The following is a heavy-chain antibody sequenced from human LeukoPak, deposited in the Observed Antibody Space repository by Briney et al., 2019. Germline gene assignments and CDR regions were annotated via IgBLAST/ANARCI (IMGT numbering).Heavy chain of an antibody. CDR2: TSVRGDYT. V-gene: IGHV3-23*01. D-gene: IGHD3-16*01. J-gene: IGHJ4*02. Sequence: GGTLRLSCAVSGFTFTSYSMSWGRQPPGKGPEWVSGTSVRGDYTYYADSVNGWFTISRDSSKHTLFLQMNSLRAEDTALYFCARKAQYDGHYPLDYWGQGTLVTVSS. CDR3: ARKAQYDGHYPLDY. CDR1: GFTFTSYS.